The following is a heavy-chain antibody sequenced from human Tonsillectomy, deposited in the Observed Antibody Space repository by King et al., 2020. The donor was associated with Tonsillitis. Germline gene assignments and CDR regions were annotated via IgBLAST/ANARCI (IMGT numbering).Heavy chain of an antibody. V-gene: IGHV3-7*01. CDR2: IKQDGSEK. Sequence: VQLVESGGGLVQPGGSLRLSCAASGLTFSSYWMSWGRQAPGKGLEWVYNIKQDGSEKYYLDSVKGRFTISRDNAKNSLYLRMNSLRAEDTAVYYCAREKDTVTTLDYWGQGTLVTVSS. J-gene: IGHJ4*02. CDR3: AREKDTVTTLDY. CDR1: GLTFSSYW. D-gene: IGHD4-11*01.